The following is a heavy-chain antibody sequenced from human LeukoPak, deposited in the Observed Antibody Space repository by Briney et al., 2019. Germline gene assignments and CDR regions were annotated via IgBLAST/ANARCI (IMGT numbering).Heavy chain of an antibody. CDR3: ARDRNQYDSSGYSY. Sequence: PGGSLRLSCAASGFTFSSYAMRWVRQAPGKGLEWVAIISYDGSNKYYAESVKGRFTISRDNSKNTLYLQMNSLRAEDTAVYYCARDRNQYDSSGYSYWGQGTLVTVSS. V-gene: IGHV3-30*04. CDR1: GFTFSSYA. J-gene: IGHJ4*02. D-gene: IGHD3-22*01. CDR2: ISYDGSNK.